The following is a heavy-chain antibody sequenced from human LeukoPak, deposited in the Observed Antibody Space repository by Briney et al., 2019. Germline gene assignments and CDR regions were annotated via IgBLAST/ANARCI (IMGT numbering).Heavy chain of an antibody. CDR2: ISYSGGT. J-gene: IGHJ4*02. CDR3: ARVGRGDHTWGSYSFDY. CDR1: GDSIRSYQ. V-gene: IGHV4-59*01. Sequence: PSETLSLTCTVSGDSIRSYQWSWFRQPPGKGLEWIGYISYSGGTVYSPSLRSRVTMSVDTSKSQFSLKLSSVTAADTAVYYCARVGRGDHTWGSYSFDYWGQGILVTVSS. D-gene: IGHD3-16*01.